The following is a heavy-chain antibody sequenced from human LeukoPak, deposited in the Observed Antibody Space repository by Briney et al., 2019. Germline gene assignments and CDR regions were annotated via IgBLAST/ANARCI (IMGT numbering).Heavy chain of an antibody. CDR2: INPSGGST. CDR3: ARVGGTSSFDP. D-gene: IGHD1-1*01. Sequence: ASVKVSCKAPGYTFTGYYIHWVRQAPGQGLEWMGIINPSGGSTSYAEKFQGRVTMTRDTSTSTVYMELSSLRSEVTAVYYCARVGGTSSFDPWGQGTLVTVSS. CDR1: GYTFTGYY. J-gene: IGHJ5*02. V-gene: IGHV1-46*01.